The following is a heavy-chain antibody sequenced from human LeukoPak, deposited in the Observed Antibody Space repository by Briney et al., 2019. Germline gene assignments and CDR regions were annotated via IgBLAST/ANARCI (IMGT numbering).Heavy chain of an antibody. Sequence: GGSLRRSCAASGFAFNSYSMSWLRQPPGKGLEWVSTINANSGTTSYAASVRGRFSISRDNSKSTLYLQLSTLRADDTATYYCAKPISGGLAVTADWFHPWGQGALVVVSS. CDR1: GFAFNSYS. CDR2: INANSGTT. V-gene: IGHV3-23*01. D-gene: IGHD6-19*01. J-gene: IGHJ5*01. CDR3: AKPISGGLAVTADWFHP.